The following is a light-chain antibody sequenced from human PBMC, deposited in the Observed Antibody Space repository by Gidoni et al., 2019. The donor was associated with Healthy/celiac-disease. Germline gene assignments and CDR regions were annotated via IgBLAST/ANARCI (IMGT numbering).Light chain of an antibody. CDR2: DAS. Sequence: DIQMTKSPSTLSASVGDRVTITCRASQSISSWLAWYHQKPGKAPKLLIYDASSLESGVPSRFSGSGSGTEFTLTISSLQPDDFATYYCQQYNSYLWTFGQGTKVEIK. J-gene: IGKJ1*01. CDR1: QSISSW. CDR3: QQYNSYLWT. V-gene: IGKV1-5*01.